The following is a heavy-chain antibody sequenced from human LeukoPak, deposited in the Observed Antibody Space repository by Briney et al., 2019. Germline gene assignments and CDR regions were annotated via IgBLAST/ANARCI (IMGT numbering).Heavy chain of an antibody. CDR2: IYYSGST. Sequence: SETLSLTCSVSGGSISSTSYYWGWIRQPPGKGLEWIGSIYYSGSTYYNPSLKSRVTISVDTSKNHFSLKLSSVTAADTAVYYCARAANYYDSSGYYLDYWGQGTLVTVSS. CDR3: ARAANYYDSSGYYLDY. CDR1: GGSISSTSYY. V-gene: IGHV4-39*07. J-gene: IGHJ4*02. D-gene: IGHD3-22*01.